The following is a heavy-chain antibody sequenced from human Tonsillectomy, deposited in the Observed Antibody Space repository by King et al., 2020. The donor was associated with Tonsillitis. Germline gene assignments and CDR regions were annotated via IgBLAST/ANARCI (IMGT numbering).Heavy chain of an antibody. CDR3: AKEGSIQLRRGAFDY. D-gene: IGHD1-26*01. CDR2: ISYDGSNK. CDR1: GFTFSSYG. Sequence: VQLVESGGGVVQPGRSLRLSCAASGFTFSSYGMHWVRQAPGKGLEWVAVISYDGSNKYYADSVKGRFTISRDNSKNTLYLQMNSLRAEDTAVYYWAKEGSIQLRRGAFDYWGQGALVTVSS. V-gene: IGHV3-30*18. J-gene: IGHJ4*02.